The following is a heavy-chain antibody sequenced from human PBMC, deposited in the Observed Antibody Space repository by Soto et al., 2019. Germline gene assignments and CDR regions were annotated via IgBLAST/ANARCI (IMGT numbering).Heavy chain of an antibody. CDR2: ISRSGGST. Sequence: PGGSLRLSCAASGLTFSRYAMSWVRQAPGKGLEWVPAISRSGGSTYYADSVKGRFTISRDNAKNTLYLQMNSLRAEDTAVYYCAKDLPRHSVVVTAAGFFDCWGQGTLVTVSS. D-gene: IGHD2-21*02. CDR3: AKDLPRHSVVVTAAGFFDC. J-gene: IGHJ4*02. V-gene: IGHV3-23*01. CDR1: GLTFSRYA.